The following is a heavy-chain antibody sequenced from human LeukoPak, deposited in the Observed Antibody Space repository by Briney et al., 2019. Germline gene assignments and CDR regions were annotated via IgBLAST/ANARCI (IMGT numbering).Heavy chain of an antibody. D-gene: IGHD3-10*02. Sequence: PGGSLRLSCAAPGFKFRSYGMRWVRQAPGKGLEWVALISFDESNKYYLDSVKGRFTISRDNAKNSLYLQMNSLRAEDTAVYYCAELGITMIGGVWGKGTTVTISS. V-gene: IGHV3-30*18. CDR2: ISFDESNK. CDR3: AELGITMIGGV. J-gene: IGHJ6*04. CDR1: GFKFRSYG.